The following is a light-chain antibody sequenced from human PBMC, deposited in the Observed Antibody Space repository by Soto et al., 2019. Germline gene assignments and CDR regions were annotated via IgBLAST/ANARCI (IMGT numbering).Light chain of an antibody. V-gene: IGKV1-33*01. CDR1: QDISNY. CDR3: QQSDSLPIT. Sequence: DIQMTQSPSSLSASVGARVTITCRASQDISNYLNWYQQRPGKAPKLLIYDASNLERGVPSRFSGTRSGTQFTCAITSLQPEDVAACYCQQSDSLPITFGQGTRLEI. J-gene: IGKJ5*01. CDR2: DAS.